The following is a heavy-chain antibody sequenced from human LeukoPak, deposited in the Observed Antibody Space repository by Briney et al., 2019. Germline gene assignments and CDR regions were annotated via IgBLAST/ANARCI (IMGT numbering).Heavy chain of an antibody. CDR1: GGSISSSSYY. Sequence: SETLSLTCTVSGGSISSSSYYWGWIRQPPGKGLAWIGSIYYSGGTYYNPSLKSRVTISVDTSKNQFSLKLSSVTAADTAVYYCARQGVTALKYYFDYWGQGTLVTVSS. V-gene: IGHV4-39*01. CDR2: IYYSGGT. CDR3: ARQGVTALKYYFDY. D-gene: IGHD2-21*02. J-gene: IGHJ4*02.